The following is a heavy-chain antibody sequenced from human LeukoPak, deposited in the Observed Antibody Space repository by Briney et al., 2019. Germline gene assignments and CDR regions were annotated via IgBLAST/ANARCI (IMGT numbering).Heavy chain of an antibody. J-gene: IGHJ3*02. CDR3: ARAQRTIDAFDI. CDR1: GGSISSGTYY. V-gene: IGHV4-61*02. CDR2: IYTSGST. Sequence: SQTLSLTCTVYGGSISSGTYYWSWIRQPAGKGLEWIGRIYTSGSTNYNPSLKSRVTISVDTSKNQFSLKLSSVTAADTAVYYCARAQRTIDAFDIWGQGTMVTVSS.